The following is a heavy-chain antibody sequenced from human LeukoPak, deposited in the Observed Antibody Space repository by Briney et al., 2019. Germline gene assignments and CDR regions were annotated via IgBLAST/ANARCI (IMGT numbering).Heavy chain of an antibody. V-gene: IGHV4-4*08. CDR2: IYSSGST. CDR3: ARDPAGPTVPVRM. Sequence: SSETLSLTCTVSGGSISSYYWSWIRQPPGKGLEWIGYIYSSGSTNYNPSLKSRLTISVDASKNQFSLKLTSVTAADTAVYYCARDPAGPTVPVRMWGQGTLVTVSS. CDR1: GGSISSYY. J-gene: IGHJ4*02. D-gene: IGHD4-17*01.